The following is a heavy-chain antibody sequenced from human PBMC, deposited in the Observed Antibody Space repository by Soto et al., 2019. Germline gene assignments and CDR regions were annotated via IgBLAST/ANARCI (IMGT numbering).Heavy chain of an antibody. Sequence: SETLSLTCTVSGGSISSYYWSWIRQPPGKGLEWIGYIYYSGSTNYNPSPKCRVTISVDTSKNQFSLKLSSVTAADTAVYYCARDGRRYYYYYGMDVWGQGTTVTVSS. V-gene: IGHV4-59*01. CDR1: GGSISSYY. CDR2: IYYSGST. CDR3: ARDGRRYYYYYGMDV. J-gene: IGHJ6*02.